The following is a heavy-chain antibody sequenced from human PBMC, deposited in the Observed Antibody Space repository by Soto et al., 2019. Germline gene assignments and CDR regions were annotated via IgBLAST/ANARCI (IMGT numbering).Heavy chain of an antibody. Sequence: ASVKVSCKASGYTFTSYYMHWVRQAPGQGLEWMGIINPSGGSTSYAQKFQGRVTMTRDTSTSTVYMELSSLRSEDTAVYYCAGTPAAGTSSYYYYGMDVWGQGTTVTVSS. D-gene: IGHD6-13*01. CDR1: GYTFTSYY. V-gene: IGHV1-46*01. CDR3: AGTPAAGTSSYYYYGMDV. CDR2: INPSGGST. J-gene: IGHJ6*02.